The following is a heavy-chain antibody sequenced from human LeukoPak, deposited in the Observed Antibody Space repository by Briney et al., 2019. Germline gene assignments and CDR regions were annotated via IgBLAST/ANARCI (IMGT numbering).Heavy chain of an antibody. J-gene: IGHJ4*02. CDR2: INPNSGGT. CDR1: GYRFTDYY. CDR3: ARDRERGYSYAYGGDY. D-gene: IGHD5-18*01. V-gene: IGHV1-2*02. Sequence: GASVKVSCKASGYRFTDYYMHWVRQAPGQGLEWMGWINPNSGGTNYAQKIQGRVTMTRDTSISTAYIELSRLRSDDTAVYYCARDRERGYSYAYGGDYWGQGTLVTVSS.